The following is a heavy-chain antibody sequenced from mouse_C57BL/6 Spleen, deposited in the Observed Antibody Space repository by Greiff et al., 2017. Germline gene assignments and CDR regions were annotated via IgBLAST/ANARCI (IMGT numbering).Heavy chain of an antibody. D-gene: IGHD2-5*01. J-gene: IGHJ3*01. Sequence: VQLQQSGAELVRPGSSVTLSCKASGYTFTSYWMDWVKQRPGQGLEWIGNIYPSDSETHYNQKFKDKATLTVDKSSSTAYMQLSSLTSEDSAVYYCARTLDSNYEAWFAYWGQGTLVTVSA. CDR3: ARTLDSNYEAWFAY. V-gene: IGHV1-61*01. CDR2: IYPSDSET. CDR1: GYTFTSYW.